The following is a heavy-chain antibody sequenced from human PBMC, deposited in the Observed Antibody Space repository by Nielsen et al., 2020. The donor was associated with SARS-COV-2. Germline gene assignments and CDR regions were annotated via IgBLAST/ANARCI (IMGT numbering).Heavy chain of an antibody. D-gene: IGHD5-18*01. Sequence: SLKISCAASGFTFDDYAMHWVRQAPGKGLEWVSGISWNSGSIGYADSVKGRFTISRDNAKNSLYLQMNSLRAEDTALYYCALLGGDTADTDAFDIWGQGTMVTVSS. CDR3: ALLGGDTADTDAFDI. V-gene: IGHV3-9*01. CDR2: ISWNSGSI. CDR1: GFTFDDYA. J-gene: IGHJ3*02.